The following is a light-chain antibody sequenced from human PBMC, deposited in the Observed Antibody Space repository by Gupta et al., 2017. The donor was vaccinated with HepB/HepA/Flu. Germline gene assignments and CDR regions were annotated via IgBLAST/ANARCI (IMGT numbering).Light chain of an antibody. CDR2: DAS. J-gene: IGKJ2*01. V-gene: IGKV3-11*01. Sequence: EIVLTQSPATLSLSPGDRATLSCRASQSVSRYLTWYQQRPGQAPRLLIYDASKRATGIPVRFSGGGSGTDFTLTIWGLEPEDFAVYYCQQRSTWPYTFGQGTRVEIK. CDR1: QSVSRY. CDR3: QQRSTWPYT.